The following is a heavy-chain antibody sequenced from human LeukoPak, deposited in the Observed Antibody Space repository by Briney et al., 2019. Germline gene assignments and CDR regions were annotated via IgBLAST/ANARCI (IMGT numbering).Heavy chain of an antibody. CDR1: GGSFSGYY. D-gene: IGHD3-10*01. J-gene: IGHJ3*02. CDR3: AKSNGYGLIDI. Sequence: PSETLSLTCAVYGGSFSGYYWSWIRQPPGKGLEWIGNIFYSGSTYYGPSLKSRLTISLDTSRNQFSLKLNSVTAADAAVYYCAKSNGYGLIDIWGQGTMVTVSS. CDR2: IFYSGST. V-gene: IGHV4-34*12.